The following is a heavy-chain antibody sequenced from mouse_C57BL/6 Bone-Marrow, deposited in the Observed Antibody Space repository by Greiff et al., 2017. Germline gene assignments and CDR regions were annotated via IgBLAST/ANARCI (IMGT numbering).Heavy chain of an antibody. D-gene: IGHD2-1*01. V-gene: IGHV1-18*01. CDR1: GYTFTDYN. Sequence: EVHLVESGPELVKPGASVKIPCKASGYTFTDYNMDWVKQSHGKSLEWIGDINPNNGGTIYNQKFKGKATLTVDKSSSTAYMELRSLTSEDTAVYYCARDGNYLYYAMDYWGQGTSVTVSS. J-gene: IGHJ4*01. CDR2: INPNNGGT. CDR3: ARDGNYLYYAMDY.